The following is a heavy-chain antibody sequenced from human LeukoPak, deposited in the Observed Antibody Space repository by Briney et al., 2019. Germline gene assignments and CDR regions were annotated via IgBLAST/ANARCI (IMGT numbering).Heavy chain of an antibody. CDR2: IYTSGST. CDR3: AREGRDSSGYYYFDY. J-gene: IGHJ4*02. D-gene: IGHD3-22*01. CDR1: GGSISSYY. Sequence: PSETLSLTCTVSGGSISSYYWSWIRQPAGKGLEWIGRIYTSGSTNYNPSLKSRVTMSVDTSENQFSLKLSSVTAADTAVYYCAREGRDSSGYYYFDYWGQGTLVTVSS. V-gene: IGHV4-4*07.